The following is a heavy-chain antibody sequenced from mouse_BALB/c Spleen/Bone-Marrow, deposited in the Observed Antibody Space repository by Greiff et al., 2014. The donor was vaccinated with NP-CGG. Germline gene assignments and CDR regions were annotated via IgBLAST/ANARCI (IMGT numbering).Heavy chain of an antibody. D-gene: IGHD1-1*01. CDR2: IDPANGNT. V-gene: IGHV14-3*02. CDR3: SSYYCGFYFDS. J-gene: IGHJ2*01. CDR1: GFNIKDTY. Sequence: VQLKQSGAELVKPGASVKLSCTASGFNIKDTYMHWVKQRPEQGLEWIGRIDPANGNTKYDPKFQGKATITADTSSNTAYLQHSSLTSEDSAVYYCSSYYCGFYFDSWGQGTTLTVSS.